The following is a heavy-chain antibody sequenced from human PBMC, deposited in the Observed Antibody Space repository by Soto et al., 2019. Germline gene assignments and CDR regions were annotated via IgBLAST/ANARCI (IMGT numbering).Heavy chain of an antibody. CDR3: AKDQYVVVTTNWFDP. Sequence: EVQLLEFGGGLVQPGGSLRLSCAASGFTFSSYAMSWVRQAPGKGLEWVSVISGSGGSTYYADSVKGRFTISRDNSKNPLYLQMNSLRAEDTAVYYCAKDQYVVVTTNWFDPWGQGTLVTVSS. D-gene: IGHD2-21*02. CDR2: ISGSGGST. V-gene: IGHV3-23*01. J-gene: IGHJ5*02. CDR1: GFTFSSYA.